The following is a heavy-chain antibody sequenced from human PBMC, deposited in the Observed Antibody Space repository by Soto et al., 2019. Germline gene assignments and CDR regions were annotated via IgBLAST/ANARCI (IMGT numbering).Heavy chain of an antibody. D-gene: IGHD2-2*01. J-gene: IGHJ6*02. CDR1: GFTFSSYG. CDR3: AKEPTRPREGPYYYYGMDV. Sequence: GGSLRLSCAASGFTFSSYGMHWVRQAPGKGLEWVAVISYDGSNKYYADSVKGRFTISRDNSKNTLYLQMNSLRAEDTAVYYCAKEPTRPREGPYYYYGMDVWGQGTTVTVSS. V-gene: IGHV3-30*18. CDR2: ISYDGSNK.